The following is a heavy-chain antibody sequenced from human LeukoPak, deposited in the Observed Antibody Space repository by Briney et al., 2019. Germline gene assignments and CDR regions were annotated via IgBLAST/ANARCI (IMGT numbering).Heavy chain of an antibody. V-gene: IGHV3-48*01. CDR1: GFTFSSYS. CDR3: VRDLTIVGVAQVHH. Sequence: PGGSLRLSCAASGFTFSSYSMNWVSQAPGKGMEWISYISTNSGTIWYADSVKGRFSISRDNAKNSLFLHMNSLRAEDTAVYYCVRDLTIVGVAQVHHWGQGTLVTVSS. D-gene: IGHD1-26*01. J-gene: IGHJ5*02. CDR2: ISTNSGTI.